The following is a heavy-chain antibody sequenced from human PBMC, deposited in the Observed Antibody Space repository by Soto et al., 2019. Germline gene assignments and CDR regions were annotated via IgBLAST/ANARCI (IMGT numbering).Heavy chain of an antibody. CDR2: IYYSGST. D-gene: IGHD5-12*01. CDR1: GGSISSYD. V-gene: IGHV4-59*08. Sequence: PSETLSLTCTVSGGSISSYDWSWIRQPPGKGLEWIGYIYYSGSTNYSPSLKSRVTISVDTSKNQFSLKLSSVTAADTAVYYCARLIRVATIPNYYYYMDVWGKGTTVTVSS. J-gene: IGHJ6*03. CDR3: ARLIRVATIPNYYYYMDV.